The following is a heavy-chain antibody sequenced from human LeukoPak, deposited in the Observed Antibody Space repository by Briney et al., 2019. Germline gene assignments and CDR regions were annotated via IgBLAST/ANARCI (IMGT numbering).Heavy chain of an antibody. CDR1: GYTFTGYY. J-gene: IGHJ5*02. V-gene: IGHV1-2*02. Sequence: ASVKVSCKASGYTFTGYYMHWVRQAPGQGLEWMGWINPNSGGTNYAQKFQGRVTMTRDTSISTAYMELSRLRSDDTAVYYCAREEGYSGYDAWFDPWGQGTLVTVSS. D-gene: IGHD5-12*01. CDR3: AREEGYSGYDAWFDP. CDR2: INPNSGGT.